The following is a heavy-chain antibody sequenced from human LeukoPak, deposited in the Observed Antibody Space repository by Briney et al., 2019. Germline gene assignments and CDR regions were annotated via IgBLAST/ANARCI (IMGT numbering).Heavy chain of an antibody. CDR1: GYXFTDYY. CDR3: ATMGAKNFDH. CDR2: INPNTGGT. J-gene: IGHJ4*02. Sequence: ASVKVSCKASGYXFTDYYIHWVRQAPGQGLEWLGWINPNTGGTHYVQKFQDRVTMTRDRSIRTAYMEVSRLGSDDTAEYYCATMGAKNFDHWGQGTLVTVSS. D-gene: IGHD1-26*01. V-gene: IGHV1-2*02.